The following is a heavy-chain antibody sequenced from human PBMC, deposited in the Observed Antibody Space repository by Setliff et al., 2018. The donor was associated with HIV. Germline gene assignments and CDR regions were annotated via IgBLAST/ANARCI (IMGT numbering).Heavy chain of an antibody. CDR2: INHTGGNT. CDR3: ASGPLVYYDSPGAFDI. CDR1: GGSFSGHY. V-gene: IGHV4-34*01. J-gene: IGHJ3*02. Sequence: SETLSLTCAVYGGSFSGHYWSWIRQPPGKGLEWIAEINHTGGNTNHNPSLRSRVTISVDTSKNQFSLKLSSVTAADTAVYYCASGPLVYYDSPGAFDIWGQGTMVTVSS. D-gene: IGHD3-22*01.